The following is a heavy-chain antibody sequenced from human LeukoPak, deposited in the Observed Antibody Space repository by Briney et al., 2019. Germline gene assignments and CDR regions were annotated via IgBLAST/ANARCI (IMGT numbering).Heavy chain of an antibody. D-gene: IGHD6-13*01. J-gene: IGHJ4*02. V-gene: IGHV3-48*02. CDR2: ISSSSTVM. CDR1: GFTFSSYS. Sequence: GGSLRLSCAASGFTFSSYSMNWVRQAPGKGLEWVSYISSSSTVMYYADSVKGRFTISRDNAKNSPYLQMNSLRDEDTAVYYCARDPLVLAHYFGYWGQGTLVTVSS. CDR3: ARDPLVLAHYFGY.